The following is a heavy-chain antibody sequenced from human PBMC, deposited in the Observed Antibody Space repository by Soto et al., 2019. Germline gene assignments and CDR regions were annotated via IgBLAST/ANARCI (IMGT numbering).Heavy chain of an antibody. D-gene: IGHD6-13*01. CDR3: TRDASRDSSARGWFDP. Sequence: EVQLVESGGGLVKPGGSLRLSCAASGFTFRSFTMNWVRQAPGKGLEWVSTISSNSAYLYYTDALRGRFTISRDNAKNSLHLLMNSLRAEDAAVYYCTRDASRDSSARGWFDPWGPGTLVTVSS. CDR1: GFTFRSFT. J-gene: IGHJ5*02. CDR2: ISSNSAYL. V-gene: IGHV3-21*02.